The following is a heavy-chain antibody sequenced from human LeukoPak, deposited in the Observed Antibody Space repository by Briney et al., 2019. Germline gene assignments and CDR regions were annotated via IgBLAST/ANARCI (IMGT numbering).Heavy chain of an antibody. CDR1: GFTFSSYS. V-gene: IGHV3-21*01. CDR2: ITSSSSYI. D-gene: IGHD6-13*01. CDR3: ARDFGAAAGPRYNYGMDV. J-gene: IGHJ6*02. Sequence: GGSLRLSCAASGFTFSSYSMNWVRQAPGKGLEWVSSITSSSSYIYYSDSVKGRFTISRDNAKNSLYLQMNSLRAEDTAVYYCARDFGAAAGPRYNYGMDVWGQGTTVTVSS.